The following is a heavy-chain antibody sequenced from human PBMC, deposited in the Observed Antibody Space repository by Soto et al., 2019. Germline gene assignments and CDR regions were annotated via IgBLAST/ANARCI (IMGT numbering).Heavy chain of an antibody. CDR1: GYTFTGYY. Sequence: ASVKVSCKASGYTFTGYYMHWVRQAPGQGLEWMGWINPNSGGTNYAQKFQGWVTMTRDTSISTAYTELSRLRSDDTAVYYCARGGHCSGGSCYGGNWFDPWGQGTLVTVSS. V-gene: IGHV1-2*04. CDR2: INPNSGGT. J-gene: IGHJ5*02. CDR3: ARGGHCSGGSCYGGNWFDP. D-gene: IGHD2-15*01.